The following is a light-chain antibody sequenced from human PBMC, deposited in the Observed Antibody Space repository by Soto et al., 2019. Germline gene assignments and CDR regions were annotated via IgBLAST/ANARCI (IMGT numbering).Light chain of an antibody. CDR2: DAS. CDR1: QSVSSY. CDR3: QQRSNWMDT. Sequence: EIVLTQSPATLSLSPGEIATLSCRASQSVSSYLAWYQQKPGQAPRLLIYDASNRATGIPARFSGSGSGTDFTLTISSLEPEDFAVYYCQQRSNWMDTFGQGTKLEIK. V-gene: IGKV3-11*01. J-gene: IGKJ2*01.